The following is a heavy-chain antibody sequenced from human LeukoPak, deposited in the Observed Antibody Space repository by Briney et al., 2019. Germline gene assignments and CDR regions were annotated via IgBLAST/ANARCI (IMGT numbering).Heavy chain of an antibody. J-gene: IGHJ4*02. D-gene: IGHD3-10*01. CDR2: ISSSNTYI. CDR1: GFTFSSYN. CDR3: ARAYGSGSYFACDY. V-gene: IGHV3-21*04. Sequence: GGSLRLSCAASGFTFSSYNMNWVRQAPGKGLEWVSSISSSNTYIYYADSMKGRFTISRDDAKNSLYLQMNSLRAEDTALYYCARAYGSGSYFACDYWGQGTLVTVSS.